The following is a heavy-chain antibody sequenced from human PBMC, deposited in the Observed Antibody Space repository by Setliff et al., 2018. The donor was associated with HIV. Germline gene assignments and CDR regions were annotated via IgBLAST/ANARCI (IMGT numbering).Heavy chain of an antibody. Sequence: SETLSLTCTVSGGSISSRSYYWSWIRQPAGKGLEWIGQIYTSGSTNYNPSLKRRVTISVDTSKKQFSLKLSSVTAADTAVYFCARRRGYYDILNGRAFDALDIWGQGTKVTVSS. D-gene: IGHD3-9*01. CDR1: GGSISSRSYY. CDR2: IYTSGST. J-gene: IGHJ3*02. V-gene: IGHV4-61*09. CDR3: ARRRGYYDILNGRAFDALDI.